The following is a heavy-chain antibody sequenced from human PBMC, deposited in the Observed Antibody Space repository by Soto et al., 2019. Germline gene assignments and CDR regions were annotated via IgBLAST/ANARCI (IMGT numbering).Heavy chain of an antibody. CDR2: FFIGGNT. V-gene: IGHV4-39*07. Sequence: SETLSLTCTVSGGSISSSTYYWGWMRHPPGKGLEWIASFFIGGNTYYNPSLKSRVTISVDTSKNQFSLKLSSVTAADTAVYYCARTPLFWGQGTLVTVSS. CDR1: GGSISSSTYY. J-gene: IGHJ4*02. CDR3: ARTPLF.